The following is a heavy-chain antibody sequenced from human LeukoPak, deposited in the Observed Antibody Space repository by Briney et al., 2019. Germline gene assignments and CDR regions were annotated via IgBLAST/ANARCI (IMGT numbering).Heavy chain of an antibody. CDR2: IIPIFGTA. J-gene: IGHJ5*02. D-gene: IGHD3/OR15-3a*01. CDR1: GGTFSSYA. Sequence: GASVKVSCKASGGTFSSYAISWVRQAPGQGLEWMGGIIPIFGTANYAQKFQGRVTITADEFTSTAYMELSSLRSEDTAVYYCARRVRTGYYWFDPWGQGTLVTVSS. CDR3: ARRVRTGYYWFDP. V-gene: IGHV1-69*13.